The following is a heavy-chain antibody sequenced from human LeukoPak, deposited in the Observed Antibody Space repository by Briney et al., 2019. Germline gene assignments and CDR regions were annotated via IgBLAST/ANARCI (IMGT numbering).Heavy chain of an antibody. CDR3: ASTQRAVAGPFDY. D-gene: IGHD6-19*01. V-gene: IGHV4-59*08. CDR1: GGSISSYY. J-gene: IGHJ4*02. Sequence: PSETLSLTCTVSGGSISSYYWSWIRRPPGKGLEWIGYIYYSGSTNYNPSLKSRVTISVDTSKNQFSLKLSSVTAADTAVYYCASTQRAVAGPFDYWGQGTLVTVSS. CDR2: IYYSGST.